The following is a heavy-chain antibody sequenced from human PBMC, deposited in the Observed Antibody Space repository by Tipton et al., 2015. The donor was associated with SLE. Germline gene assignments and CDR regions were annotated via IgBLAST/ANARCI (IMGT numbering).Heavy chain of an antibody. CDR1: GESFNGYF. CDR2: IIHSGVT. CDR3: ARQVYSEIYSTPRTQFDF. V-gene: IGHV4-34*12. D-gene: IGHD1-26*01. Sequence: GLVKPSQTLSLTCAVYGESFNGYFWTWIRQPPGKGLEWIAEIIHSGVTNYNPSLRSRVTISVDMSKNQVSLKLSSVTAADTAVYYCARQVYSEIYSTPRTQFDFWGQGTLVTVSS. J-gene: IGHJ4*02.